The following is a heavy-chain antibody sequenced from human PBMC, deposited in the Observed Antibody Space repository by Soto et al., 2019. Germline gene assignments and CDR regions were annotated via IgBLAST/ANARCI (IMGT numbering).Heavy chain of an antibody. CDR2: TRNKVNSHTT. D-gene: IGHD6-6*01. CDR1: GFPVSENY. Sequence: GGALRLSCAAYGFPVSENYMDLVRQSPGKGLEWVGRTRNKVNSHTTEYAASVKGRFTISIDESKNSASPQMNTLQTEYTFVYYCANSPPASIASLYGWGHGTLVIV. J-gene: IGHJ4*01. CDR3: ANSPPASIASLYG. V-gene: IGHV3-72*01.